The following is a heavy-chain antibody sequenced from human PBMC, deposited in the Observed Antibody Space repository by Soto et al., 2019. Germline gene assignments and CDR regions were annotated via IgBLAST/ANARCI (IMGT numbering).Heavy chain of an antibody. J-gene: IGHJ4*02. CDR2: IKSKTDGGTT. Sequence: EVQLVESGGGFVKPGGSLRLSCAASGFTFSNACMNWVRQAPGKGLEWVGRIKSKTDGGTTDYAAPVKGRFTISRDDSKNTLYLQMNSLKTEDTAVYYCTTLLDIVVVVAENYFDYWGQGTLVTVSS. CDR1: GFTFSNAC. V-gene: IGHV3-15*07. CDR3: TTLLDIVVVVAENYFDY. D-gene: IGHD2-15*01.